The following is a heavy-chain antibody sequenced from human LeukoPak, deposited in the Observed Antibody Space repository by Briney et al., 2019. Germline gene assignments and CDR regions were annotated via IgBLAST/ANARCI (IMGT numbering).Heavy chain of an antibody. CDR3: AKQGGTIFGVVVVRNFDY. CDR1: GFTFSSYA. V-gene: IGHV3-23*01. J-gene: IGHJ4*02. D-gene: IGHD3-3*01. CDR2: ISGSGGSI. Sequence: SGGSLRLSCAASGFTFSSYAMSWVRQAPGKGLEWVSSISGSGGSIYYADSVKGRFTTSRDNSKNTLYLQMNSLRAEDTAVYYCAKQGGTIFGVVVVRNFDYWGQGTLVTVSS.